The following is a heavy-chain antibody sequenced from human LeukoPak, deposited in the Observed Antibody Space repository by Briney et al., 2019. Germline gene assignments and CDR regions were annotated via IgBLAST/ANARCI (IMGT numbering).Heavy chain of an antibody. J-gene: IGHJ3*02. V-gene: IGHV4-38-2*01. CDR1: GYSISSGYH. CDR2: IYRSEIT. CDR3: ARHDWTFDI. Sequence: PSETLSHTCLVSGYSISSGYHWGWSRQPPGKGLEWIGSIYRSEITYYNPSLKSRVTMSVDTSKNQCSLKLSSVTAADTAVYYCARHDWTFDIWGQGTMVTASS. D-gene: IGHD3-9*01.